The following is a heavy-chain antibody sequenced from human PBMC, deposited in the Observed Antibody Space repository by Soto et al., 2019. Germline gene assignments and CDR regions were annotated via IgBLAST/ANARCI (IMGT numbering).Heavy chain of an antibody. J-gene: IGHJ6*02. D-gene: IGHD2-2*01. V-gene: IGHV3-23*01. CDR2: ISNSGDTI. CDR3: AEPLPAPTHYDYYDMDV. Sequence: EVQLLESGGGLVQPGGSLRLSCEASGFTFSYYTMSSVRQAPGKGLEWVSGISNSGDTIYYADSVKGRLTTSRHNFKNTLYLQMNSRRADDTAVYYCAEPLPAPTHYDYYDMDVRGQGTTVTVSS. CDR1: GFTFSYYT.